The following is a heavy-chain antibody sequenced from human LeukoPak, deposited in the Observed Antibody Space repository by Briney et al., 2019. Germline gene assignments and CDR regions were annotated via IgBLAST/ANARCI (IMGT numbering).Heavy chain of an antibody. D-gene: IGHD6-13*01. Sequence: SQTLSLTCTVSGGSISSYYWSWIRQPPGKGLEWIGYIYYSGSTNYNPSLKGRVTISVDTSKNQFSLKLSSVTAADTAVYYCARRGVGSSWFNWFDPWGQGTLVTVSS. CDR3: ARRGVGSSWFNWFDP. V-gene: IGHV4-59*08. J-gene: IGHJ5*02. CDR1: GGSISSYY. CDR2: IYYSGST.